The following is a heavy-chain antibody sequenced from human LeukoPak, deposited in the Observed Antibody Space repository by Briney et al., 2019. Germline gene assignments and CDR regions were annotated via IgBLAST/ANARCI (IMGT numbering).Heavy chain of an antibody. CDR2: IKQDGSEK. CDR3: ATSYDMGWLIGY. Sequence: GGSLRLSCAASGFTFGDTWMNWVRQVPGQGLEWVANIKQDGSEKFYVASVKGRFTISRDNGKSSLYLQMNSLRAEDTALYYCATSYDMGWLIGYWGQGTLITVSS. D-gene: IGHD3/OR15-3a*01. J-gene: IGHJ4*02. V-gene: IGHV3-7*03. CDR1: GFTFGDTW.